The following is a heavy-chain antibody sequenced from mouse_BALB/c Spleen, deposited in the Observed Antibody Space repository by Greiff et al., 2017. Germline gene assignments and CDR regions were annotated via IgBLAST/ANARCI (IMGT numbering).Heavy chain of an antibody. CDR3: ARQGLRWYFDV. D-gene: IGHD2-2*01. CDR1: GFDFSRYW. CDR2: INPDSSTI. J-gene: IGHJ1*01. V-gene: IGHV4-1*02. Sequence: EVQLQQSGGGLVQPGGSLKLSCAASGFDFSRYWMSWVRQAPGKGLEWIGEINPDSSTINYTPSLKDKFIISRDNAKNTLYLQMSKVRSEDTALYYFARQGLRWYFDVWGAGTTVTVSS.